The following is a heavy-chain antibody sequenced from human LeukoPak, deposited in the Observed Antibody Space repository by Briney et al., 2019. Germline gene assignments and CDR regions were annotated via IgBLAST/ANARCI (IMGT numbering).Heavy chain of an antibody. J-gene: IGHJ4*02. CDR1: GYTFTSYY. CDR2: INPSGGST. V-gene: IGHV1-46*01. CDR3: ARDPRGYSYGEIDY. Sequence: ASVKVSCTASGYTFTSYYMHWVRQAPGQGLEWMGIINPSGGSTSYAQKFQGRVTMTRDTSISTAYMELSRLRSDDTAVYYCARDPRGYSYGEIDYWGQGTLVTVSS. D-gene: IGHD5-18*01.